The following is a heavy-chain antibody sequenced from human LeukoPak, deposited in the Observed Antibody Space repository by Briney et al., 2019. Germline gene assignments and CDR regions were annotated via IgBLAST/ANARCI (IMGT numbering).Heavy chain of an antibody. D-gene: IGHD7-27*01. CDR1: GCTFSDYY. V-gene: IGHV3-11*04. CDR3: GRGHWGLDY. Sequence: PGGSLRFSCADSGCTFSDYYMSWIRQAPGKGLEWVSYISNSGSSIYYADSVKGRFTTSRDNAKSSLYLQMNSLRAEDTAVYYCGRGHWGLDYWGQGALVTVSS. J-gene: IGHJ4*02. CDR2: ISNSGSSI.